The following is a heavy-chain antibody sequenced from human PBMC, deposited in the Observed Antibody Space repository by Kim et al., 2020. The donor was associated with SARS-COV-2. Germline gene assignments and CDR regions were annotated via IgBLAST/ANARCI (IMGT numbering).Heavy chain of an antibody. D-gene: IGHD4-17*01. CDR1: GFTFDDYA. CDR3: AKDIRYGDPVAYFDL. Sequence: GGSLRLSCAASGFTFDDYAMHWVRQAPGKGLEWVSLISGDGGSTYYADSVKGRFTISRDNSKNSLYLQMNSLRTEDTALYYCAKDIRYGDPVAYFDLWGRGTLVTVSS. J-gene: IGHJ2*01. V-gene: IGHV3-43*02. CDR2: ISGDGGST.